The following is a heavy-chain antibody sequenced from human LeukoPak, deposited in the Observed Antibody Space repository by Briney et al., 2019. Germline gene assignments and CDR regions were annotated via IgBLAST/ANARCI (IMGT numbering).Heavy chain of an antibody. CDR1: GYTLTELS. D-gene: IGHD3-9*01. CDR2: FDPEDGET. V-gene: IGHV1-24*01. CDR3: ATPVNVLRYFDWLEGFDP. J-gene: IGHJ5*02. Sequence: ASVKVSCKVSGYTLTELSMHWVRQAPGKGLEWMGGFDPEDGETIYAQKFQGRVTMTEDTSTDTAYMELSSLRSEDTAVYYCATPVNVLRYFDWLEGFDPWGQGTLVTVSS.